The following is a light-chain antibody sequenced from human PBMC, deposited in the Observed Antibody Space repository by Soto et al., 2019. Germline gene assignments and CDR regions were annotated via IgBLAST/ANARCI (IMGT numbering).Light chain of an antibody. V-gene: IGLV2-14*01. CDR2: DVS. Sequence: QSVRTQPASVSGSPGQSITISCTGTNSDVGGYNYVSWFRQHPGKAPKLVIYDVSNRPSGVSSRFSGSKSGNTASLTISGLQAEDEADYYCTSYPTSSTLRYVFGTGTKVTVL. CDR3: TSYPTSSTLRYV. J-gene: IGLJ1*01. CDR1: NSDVGGYNY.